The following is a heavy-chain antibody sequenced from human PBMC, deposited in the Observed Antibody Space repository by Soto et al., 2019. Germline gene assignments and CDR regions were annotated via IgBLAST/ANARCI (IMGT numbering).Heavy chain of an antibody. CDR1: GLTFSSYW. CDR3: AREGPPRQLVLGWFDP. Sequence: PGGSLRLSCAASGLTFSSYWMSWVRQAPGKGLEWVANIKQDGSEKYYVDSVKGRFTISRDNAKNSLYLQMNSLRAEDTAVYYCAREGPPRQLVLGWFDPWGQGTLVTVSS. V-gene: IGHV3-7*01. D-gene: IGHD6-13*01. CDR2: IKQDGSEK. J-gene: IGHJ5*02.